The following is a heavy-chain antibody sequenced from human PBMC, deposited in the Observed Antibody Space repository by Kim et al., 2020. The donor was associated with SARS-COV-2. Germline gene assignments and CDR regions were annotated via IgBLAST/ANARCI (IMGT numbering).Heavy chain of an antibody. J-gene: IGHJ2*01. Sequence: SETLSLTCTVSGGSISSYYWSWIRQPPGKGLEWIGYIYYSGSTNYNPSLKSRVTISVDTSKNQFSLKLSSVTAADTAVYYCARDSSAHYDFWSGALGWYFDLWGRGTLVTVSS. CDR1: GGSISSYY. D-gene: IGHD3-3*01. V-gene: IGHV4-59*13. CDR2: IYYSGST. CDR3: ARDSSAHYDFWSGALGWYFDL.